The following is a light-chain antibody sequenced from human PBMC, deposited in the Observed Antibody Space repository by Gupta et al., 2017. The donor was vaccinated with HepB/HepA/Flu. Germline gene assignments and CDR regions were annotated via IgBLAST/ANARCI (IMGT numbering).Light chain of an antibody. J-gene: IGLJ1*01. CDR1: SNNIGSYDF. V-gene: IGLV2-23*02. CDR2: EVS. Sequence: QSALTQPASVSGSPGQSITISCTGTSNNIGSYDFVSWYQQHPGKAPKLMIYEVSKRPSGVSSRFAGSKSGNTASLTISGLQAEDEAEYFCCSFGPVFGTGTTVTVL. CDR3: CSFGPV.